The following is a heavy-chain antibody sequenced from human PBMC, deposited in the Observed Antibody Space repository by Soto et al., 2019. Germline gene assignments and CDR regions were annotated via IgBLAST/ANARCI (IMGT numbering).Heavy chain of an antibody. J-gene: IGHJ4*02. CDR3: AKERRGQGEGSSWSYFDY. V-gene: IGHV3-43*01. CDR1: GFTFDDHT. Sequence: PWGSLRLSCTASGFTFDDHTMHWVRQAPGKGLEWVSLITWDGGSKHYVDSVKGRFTISRDNSKDSLYLQMNSLTTEDTAFYYCAKERRGQGEGSSWSYFDYWGQGTLVTVSS. D-gene: IGHD6-13*01. CDR2: ITWDGGSK.